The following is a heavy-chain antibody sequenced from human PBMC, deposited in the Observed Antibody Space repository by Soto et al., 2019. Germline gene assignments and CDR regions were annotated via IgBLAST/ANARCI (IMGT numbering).Heavy chain of an antibody. V-gene: IGHV1-18*01. CDR2: ISAYNGNT. J-gene: IGHJ4*02. CDR3: ARGGLGYCSGGSCFLDY. Sequence: ASVKVSCKASGYTFTSYGISWVRQAPGQGLEWMGWISAYNGNTNYAQKLQGRVTMTTDTSTSTAYMELRSLRSDDTAVYYCARGGLGYCSGGSCFLDYWGQGTLVTVSS. CDR1: GYTFTSYG. D-gene: IGHD2-15*01.